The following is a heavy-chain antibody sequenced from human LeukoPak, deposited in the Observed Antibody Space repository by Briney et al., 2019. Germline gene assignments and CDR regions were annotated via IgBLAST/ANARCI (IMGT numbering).Heavy chain of an antibody. V-gene: IGHV1-2*02. CDR3: SRDLSWGGREHFAY. D-gene: IGHD3-16*01. CDR2: INPNSGGT. CDR1: GYTFTGYY. J-gene: IGHJ4*02. Sequence: RGASVKVSCKASGYTFTGYYMHWVRQAPGQGLEWMGWINPNSGGTNYAQKFQGRVTMTRDTSISTAYMELSRLRSDDTAVYFFSRDLSWGGREHFAYWGQGTLVTVHS.